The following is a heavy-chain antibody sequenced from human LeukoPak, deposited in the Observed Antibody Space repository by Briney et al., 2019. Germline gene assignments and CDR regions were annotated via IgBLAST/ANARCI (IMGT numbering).Heavy chain of an antibody. V-gene: IGHV3-48*03. CDR3: ARARYTSGWETLDY. CDR1: GFTFNSYE. Sequence: AGGSLRLSCIASGFTFNSYEMNWVRQAPGKGLEWVSYISSSCSIEHYADSVKGRFTISRDNAKNSLYLQMNSLRAEDTAVYYCARARYTSGWETLDYWGQGTLVTVSS. D-gene: IGHD6-19*01. J-gene: IGHJ4*02. CDR2: ISSSCSIE.